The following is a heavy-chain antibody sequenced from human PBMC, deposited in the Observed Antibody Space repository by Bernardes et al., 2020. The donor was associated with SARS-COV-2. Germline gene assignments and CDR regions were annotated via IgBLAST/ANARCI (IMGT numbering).Heavy chain of an antibody. CDR1: GYNFGDYW. CDR2: IHPSDSYT. Sequence: TMTISCQGSGYNFGDYWISWVRQMPGTGLEWMGRIHPSDSYTNYSPSFRGHVTLSADKSLNTAYLHWTSLKASDTAIYYCARRYSTADGLDSWGQGTQVTVSS. J-gene: IGHJ4*02. D-gene: IGHD5-12*01. CDR3: ARRYSTADGLDS. V-gene: IGHV5-10-1*01.